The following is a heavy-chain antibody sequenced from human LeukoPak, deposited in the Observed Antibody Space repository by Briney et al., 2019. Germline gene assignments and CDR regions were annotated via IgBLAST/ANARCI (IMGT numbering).Heavy chain of an antibody. Sequence: GGSLRLSCAASGFTFSSYSMNWVRQAPGKGLEWVSSISSSSSYIYYADSVKGRFTISRDNAKNSLYLQMNSLRAEDTAVYYCARDSSGYYYWSWYFDLWGRGILVTVSS. CDR2: ISSSSSYI. D-gene: IGHD3-22*01. CDR3: ARDSSGYYYWSWYFDL. J-gene: IGHJ2*01. V-gene: IGHV3-21*01. CDR1: GFTFSSYS.